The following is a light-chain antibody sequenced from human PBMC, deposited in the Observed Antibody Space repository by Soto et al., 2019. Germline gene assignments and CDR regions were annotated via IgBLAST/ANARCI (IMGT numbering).Light chain of an antibody. J-gene: IGLJ1*01. Sequence: QSVLTQPPSASGTPGQRVTISCSGSSSDIGSNYVYWYQQLPGTAPKLLIYRNNQRPPGVPDRFSGSKSGTSASLAISGLRSEDEADYYCAAWDDSLSGRGVFGTGTKV. CDR2: RNN. CDR1: SSDIGSNY. V-gene: IGLV1-47*01. CDR3: AAWDDSLSGRGV.